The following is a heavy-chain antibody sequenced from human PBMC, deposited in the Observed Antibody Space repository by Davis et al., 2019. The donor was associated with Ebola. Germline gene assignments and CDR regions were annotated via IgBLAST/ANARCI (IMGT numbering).Heavy chain of an antibody. CDR1: GFTFSSYW. J-gene: IGHJ2*01. D-gene: IGHD2/OR15-2a*01. Sequence: PGGSLRLSCAASGFTFSSYWMHWVRQAPGKGLVWVSRINSDGSSTSYADSVKGRVTIFRDNSKNTVYLQMDSLRAEDTAVYYCARDADTTTFYWYFDLWGRGTLVTVSS. V-gene: IGHV3-74*01. CDR3: ARDADTTTFYWYFDL. CDR2: INSDGSST.